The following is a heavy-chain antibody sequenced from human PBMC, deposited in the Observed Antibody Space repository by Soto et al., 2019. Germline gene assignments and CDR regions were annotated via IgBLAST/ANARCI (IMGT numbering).Heavy chain of an antibody. CDR3: ARQFGKWFDP. D-gene: IGHD3-10*01. CDR2: IIPILGIA. J-gene: IGHJ5*02. V-gene: IGHV1-69*02. CDR1: GGTFSSYT. Sequence: QVQLVQSGAEVKKPGSSVKVSCKASGGTFSSYTISWVRQAPGQGLEWMGRIIPILGIANYAQKFQGRVTITADNSTSTADMELSSLSSEDTGVYYCARQFGKWFDPWGQGTLVTVSS.